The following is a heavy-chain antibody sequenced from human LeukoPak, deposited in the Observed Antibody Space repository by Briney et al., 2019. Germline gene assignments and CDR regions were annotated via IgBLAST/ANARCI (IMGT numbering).Heavy chain of an antibody. D-gene: IGHD3-3*01. Sequence: PGGSLRLSCAASGFTFSDYYMSWIRQAPGKGLEWVSYISSSANSIYYADSVKGRFTISRDNARNSLYLQMNSLRAEDTAVYYCARGPSWSGYYDDWGQGTLVTVSS. CDR1: GFTFSDYY. CDR2: ISSSANSI. J-gene: IGHJ4*02. V-gene: IGHV3-11*01. CDR3: ARGPSWSGYYDD.